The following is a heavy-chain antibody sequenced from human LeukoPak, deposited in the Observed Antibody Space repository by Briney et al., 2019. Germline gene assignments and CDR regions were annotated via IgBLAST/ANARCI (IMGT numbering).Heavy chain of an antibody. CDR3: AREPSYYDFWSGYSSGET. CDR1: GFTFSSYW. D-gene: IGHD3-3*01. V-gene: IGHV3-7*01. CDR2: IKQDGSEK. Sequence: GGSLRLSCAASGFTFSSYWMSWVRQAPGKGLEWVANIKQDGSEKYYVDSVKGRFTISRDNAKNSLYLQMNSLRAEDTAVYYCAREPSYYDFWSGYSSGETWGQGTLVTVSS. J-gene: IGHJ5*02.